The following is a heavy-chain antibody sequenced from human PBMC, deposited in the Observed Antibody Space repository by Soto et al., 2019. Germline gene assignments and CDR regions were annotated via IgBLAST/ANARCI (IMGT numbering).Heavy chain of an antibody. CDR3: ASSSGWYFEFDY. J-gene: IGHJ4*02. CDR1: GFTFSSYA. V-gene: IGHV3-23*01. D-gene: IGHD6-19*01. CDR2: ISGSGGST. Sequence: LRLSCAASGFTFSSYAMSWVRQAPGKGLEWVSAISGSGGSTYYADSVKGRFTISRDNSKNTLYLQMNSLRAEDTAVYYCASSSGWYFEFDYWGQGTLVTVSS.